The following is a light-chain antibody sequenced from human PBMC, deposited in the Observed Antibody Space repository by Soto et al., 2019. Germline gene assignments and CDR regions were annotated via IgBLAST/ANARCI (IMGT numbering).Light chain of an antibody. V-gene: IGKV3-20*01. CDR3: QQYGSSSYT. Sequence: EIVLTQSPGTLSLSPGERATLSCRASQSVSSSYLAWYQQKPGQAPRLLIYDASSRATGIPDRFGGSGSGTDFTLTISRLEPEDFAVYYCQQYGSSSYTLGQGTKLEIK. CDR2: DAS. CDR1: QSVSSSY. J-gene: IGKJ2*01.